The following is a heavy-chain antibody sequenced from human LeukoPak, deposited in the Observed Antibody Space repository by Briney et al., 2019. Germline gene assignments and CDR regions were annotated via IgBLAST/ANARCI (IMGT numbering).Heavy chain of an antibody. CDR2: ISSNGGST. CDR1: GFTFSSYA. V-gene: IGHV3-64*04. J-gene: IGHJ4*02. D-gene: IGHD3-22*01. Sequence: GGSLRLSCSASGFTFSSYAMHWVRQAPGKGLEYVSAISSNGGSTYYADSVKGRFTISRDNSKNTLYLQMNSLRAEDTAVYYCASEDYDSSGYYSFFDYWGQGTLVTVSS. CDR3: ASEDYDSSGYYSFFDY.